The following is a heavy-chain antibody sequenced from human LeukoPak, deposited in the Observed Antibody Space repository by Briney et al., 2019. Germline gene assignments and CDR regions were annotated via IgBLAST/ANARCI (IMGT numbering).Heavy chain of an antibody. CDR3: ARDPGLGYCSSTSCYNDAFDI. CDR1: GFTFSSYA. D-gene: IGHD2-2*02. V-gene: IGHV3-30-3*01. J-gene: IGHJ3*02. CDR2: ISYDGSNK. Sequence: GGSLRLSCAASGFTFSSYAMHWVRQAPSKGLEWVAVISYDGSNKYYADSVKGRFTISRDNSKNTLYLQMNSLRAEDTAVYYCARDPGLGYCSSTSCYNDAFDIWGQGTMVTVSS.